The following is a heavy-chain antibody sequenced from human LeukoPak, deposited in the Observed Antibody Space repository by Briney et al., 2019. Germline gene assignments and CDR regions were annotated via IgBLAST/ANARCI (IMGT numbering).Heavy chain of an antibody. CDR2: INAGNGNT. J-gene: IGHJ4*02. Sequence: ASVKVSCKASGYTFTSYAMHWVRQAPGQRLEWMGWINAGNGNTKYSQKFQGRVTITRDTSASTAYMELSSLRSEDTAVYYCARAPLLWFGEDYFDYWGQGTLVTVSS. V-gene: IGHV1-3*01. CDR1: GYTFTSYA. D-gene: IGHD3-10*01. CDR3: ARAPLLWFGEDYFDY.